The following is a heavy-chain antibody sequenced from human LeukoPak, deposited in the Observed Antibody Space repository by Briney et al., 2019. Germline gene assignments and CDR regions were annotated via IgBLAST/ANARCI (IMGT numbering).Heavy chain of an antibody. D-gene: IGHD1-1*01. CDR2: ISGSSGST. CDR3: ATHFTTMALGFDY. Sequence: TGGSLRLSYAVSEFPFSDYAMTWVRQAPGKGLEWVSSISGSSGSTHYADSVKGRFTISRDNSKNTLYLQMMSLRDEDTAVYYCATHFTTMALGFDYWGQGTPVTVSS. CDR1: EFPFSDYA. J-gene: IGHJ4*02. V-gene: IGHV3-23*01.